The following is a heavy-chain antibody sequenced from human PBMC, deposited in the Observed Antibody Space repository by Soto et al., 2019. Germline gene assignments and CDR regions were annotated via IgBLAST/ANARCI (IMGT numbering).Heavy chain of an antibody. V-gene: IGHV3-23*01. CDR2: VSGSGDST. J-gene: IGHJ4*02. CDR1: AFTFSSYA. CDR3: AIGRASCCPGCTQDY. Sequence: EVQLLESGGGLAQPGGSLRLSCAASAFTFSSYAMSWVRQAPGKGLEWVSAVSGSGDSTYYADSVKGRFTISRDNSKNTLYPQMNSLRAEDTAVYYCAIGRASCCPGCTQDYWGQGTLGTVSS. D-gene: IGHD3-16*01.